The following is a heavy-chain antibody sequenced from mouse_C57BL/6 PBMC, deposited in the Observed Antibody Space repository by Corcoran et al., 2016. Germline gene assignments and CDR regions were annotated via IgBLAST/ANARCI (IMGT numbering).Heavy chain of an antibody. CDR3: ARYDGYDEAWFAY. CDR1: GYTFTDYY. CDR2: INPNNGGT. V-gene: IGHV1-26*01. Sequence: EVQLQQSGPELVKPGASVKISCKASGYTFTDYYMNWVKQSHGKSLEWIGDINPNNGGTSYNQKFKGKATLNVDKSSSTAYLELRSLTSEDSAVYYCARYDGYDEAWFAYWGQGTLVTVSA. D-gene: IGHD2-2*01. J-gene: IGHJ3*01.